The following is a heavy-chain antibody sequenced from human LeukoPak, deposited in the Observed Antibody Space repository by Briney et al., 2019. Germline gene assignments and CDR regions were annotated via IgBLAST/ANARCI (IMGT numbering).Heavy chain of an antibody. CDR2: INHSGST. CDR1: GGSISSSSYY. CDR3: ARGEYNIAAAGLPKYNWFDP. J-gene: IGHJ5*02. V-gene: IGHV4-39*07. Sequence: PSETLSLTCTVSGGSISSSSYYWGWIRQPPGKGLEWIGEINHSGSTNYNPSLKSRVTISVDTSKNQFSLKLSSVTAADTAVYYCARGEYNIAAAGLPKYNWFDPWGQGTLVTVSS. D-gene: IGHD6-13*01.